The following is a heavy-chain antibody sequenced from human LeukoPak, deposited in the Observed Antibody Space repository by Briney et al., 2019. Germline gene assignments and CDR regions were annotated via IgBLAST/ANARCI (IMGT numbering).Heavy chain of an antibody. CDR2: ISSRGSTI. Sequence: GGSLRLSCAASGFTFSSYEMNWVRQAPGKGLEWVSYISSRGSTIYYADSVKGQFTISRDNAKNSLFLQMNSLRAEDTAVYYCAKTPRGVVTSHFQHWGQGTLVTVSS. V-gene: IGHV3-48*03. CDR1: GFTFSSYE. D-gene: IGHD4-23*01. CDR3: AKTPRGVVTSHFQH. J-gene: IGHJ1*01.